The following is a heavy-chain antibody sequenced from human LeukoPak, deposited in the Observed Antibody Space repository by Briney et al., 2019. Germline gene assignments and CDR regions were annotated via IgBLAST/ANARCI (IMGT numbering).Heavy chain of an antibody. CDR2: IKTDGSYS. Sequence: QPGGSLRLSCSASGFTFSSYAMHWVRQAPGKGLVWVSRIKTDGSYSSYADSVKGRFTISRENAKSTVYLQMNGLRGDDTAVYYCASEEGGLDVWGQGTTVTVSS. CDR3: ASEEGGLDV. J-gene: IGHJ6*02. CDR1: GFTFSSYA. V-gene: IGHV3-74*01.